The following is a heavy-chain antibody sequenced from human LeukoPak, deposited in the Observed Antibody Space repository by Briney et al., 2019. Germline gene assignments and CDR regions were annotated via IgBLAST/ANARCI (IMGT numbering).Heavy chain of an antibody. V-gene: IGHV3-74*01. CDR3: AGAMVRGVPLDAFDI. J-gene: IGHJ3*02. Sequence: PGGSLRLSCAASGFTFSSYWMHWVRQAPGKGLVWVSRINSDGSSTSYADSVKGRFTISRDNAKNTLYLQMNSLRAEDTAVYYCAGAMVRGVPLDAFDIWGQGTMVTVSS. CDR1: GFTFSSYW. CDR2: INSDGSST. D-gene: IGHD3-10*01.